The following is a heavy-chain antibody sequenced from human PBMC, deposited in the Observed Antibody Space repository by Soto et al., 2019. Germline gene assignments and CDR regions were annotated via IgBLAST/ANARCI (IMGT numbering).Heavy chain of an antibody. Sequence: GSLRLSFEASGFTFSSYSINWVLPSPGKGLEWVSYISSSSSTIYYADSVKGRFTISRDNAKNSLYLQMNSLRAEDTAVYYCARDYSSYGPFDYWGQGTLVTVSS. CDR2: ISSSSSTI. V-gene: IGHV3-48*01. CDR1: GFTFSSYS. J-gene: IGHJ4*02. CDR3: ARDYSSYGPFDY. D-gene: IGHD5-18*01.